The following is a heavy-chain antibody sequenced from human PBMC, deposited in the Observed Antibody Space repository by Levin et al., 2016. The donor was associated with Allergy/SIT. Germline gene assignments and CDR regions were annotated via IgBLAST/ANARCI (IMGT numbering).Heavy chain of an antibody. CDR1: GYMFINYG. J-gene: IGHJ5*02. CDR3: AREYCAADCYSTFWFDP. D-gene: IGHD2-21*02. V-gene: IGHV1-18*01. Sequence: ASVKVSCKASGYMFINYGVSWVRQAPGQGLEWMGWISANSGKTNYAQKFQGRVTMTTDTSTSTAYMELGSLRSDDTALYYCAREYCAADCYSTFWFDPWGQGTLVTVSS. CDR2: ISANSGKT.